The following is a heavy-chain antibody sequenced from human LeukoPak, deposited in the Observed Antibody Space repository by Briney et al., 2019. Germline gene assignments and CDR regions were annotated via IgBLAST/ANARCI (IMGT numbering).Heavy chain of an antibody. V-gene: IGHV4-59*01. CDR3: AGGAVEMGTILADY. CDR2: IYYRGST. Sequence: SETLSLTCTVSVGSISSYYWSWIRQPPGKGLGWVGYIYYRGSTNYNPSIKSRVSISVDTSKNQFSLKLSSVTAADTAVYYCAGGAVEMGTILADYWGQGTLVTVSS. CDR1: VGSISSYY. J-gene: IGHJ4*02. D-gene: IGHD5-24*01.